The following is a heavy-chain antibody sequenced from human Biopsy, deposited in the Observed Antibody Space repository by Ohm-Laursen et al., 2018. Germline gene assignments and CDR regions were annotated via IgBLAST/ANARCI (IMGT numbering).Heavy chain of an antibody. V-gene: IGHV3-23*01. Sequence: SLRLSCTASGFTFTNYAMSWVRQAPGKGLEWVSSISASDDSKYYGDSVKGRFTISRDSSTNTLYLQTNGLRADDTAVYYCATGPVQMVYANLRGEFASWGQGALVTASS. D-gene: IGHD2-8*01. CDR2: ISASDDSK. CDR3: ATGPVQMVYANLRGEFAS. CDR1: GFTFTNYA. J-gene: IGHJ5*02.